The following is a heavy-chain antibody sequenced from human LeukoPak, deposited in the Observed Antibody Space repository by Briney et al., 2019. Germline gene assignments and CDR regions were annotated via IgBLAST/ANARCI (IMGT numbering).Heavy chain of an antibody. V-gene: IGHV4-39*07. CDR1: GGSISSSSYY. Sequence: SETLSLTCTVSGGSISSSSYYWGWIRQPPGKGLEWIGSIYYSGSTYYNPSLKSRVTISVDTSKNQFSLKLSSVTAADTAVYYCAGVAYSSSWYNSGFDPWGQGTLVTVSS. CDR3: AGVAYSSSWYNSGFDP. CDR2: IYYSGST. D-gene: IGHD6-13*01. J-gene: IGHJ5*02.